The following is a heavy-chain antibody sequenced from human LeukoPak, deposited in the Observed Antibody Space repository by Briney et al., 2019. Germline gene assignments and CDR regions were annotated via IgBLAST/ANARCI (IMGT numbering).Heavy chain of an antibody. CDR2: INPNSGGT. CDR1: GYTFTSYD. V-gene: IGHV1-2*02. J-gene: IGHJ4*02. Sequence: ASVKVSCKASGYTFTSYDINWVRQAPGQGLEWMGWINPNSGGTNYAQKFQGRVTMTRDTSISTAYMELSRLRSDDTAVYYCARAGCSSTSCYGYFDYWGQGTLVTVSS. CDR3: ARAGCSSTSCYGYFDY. D-gene: IGHD2-2*01.